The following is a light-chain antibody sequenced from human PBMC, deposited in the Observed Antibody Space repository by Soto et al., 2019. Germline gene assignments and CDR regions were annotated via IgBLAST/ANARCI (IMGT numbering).Light chain of an antibody. Sequence: EIVMTQSPATLSVSPGERATLSCRASQSVSSNLAWYQQKPGQAPRXIIYGASTRATGIPARFSGSGSGTELTITISSLQSEDFAVYDCQQYNNWPQTFGQGTKVDIK. CDR3: QQYNNWPQT. V-gene: IGKV3-15*01. CDR2: GAS. J-gene: IGKJ1*01. CDR1: QSVSSN.